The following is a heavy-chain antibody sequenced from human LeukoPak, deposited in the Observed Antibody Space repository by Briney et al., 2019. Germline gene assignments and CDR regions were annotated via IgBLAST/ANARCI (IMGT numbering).Heavy chain of an antibody. CDR1: GFTFSNAW. CDR2: IKSKTNGGTT. CDR3: TTDLRGDSATPDS. J-gene: IGHJ4*02. Sequence: GGSLRLSCAASGFTFSNAWMNWVRQAPGKGLEWVGRIKSKTNGGTTDYGAPVKGRFTMSRDDSKKTLFLQMNSLKTEDTAVYYCTTDLRGDSATPDSWGQGTLVTVSS. V-gene: IGHV3-15*01. D-gene: IGHD5-12*01.